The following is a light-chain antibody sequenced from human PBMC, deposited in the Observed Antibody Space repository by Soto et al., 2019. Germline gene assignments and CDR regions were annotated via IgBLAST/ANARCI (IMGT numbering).Light chain of an antibody. CDR2: EVS. CDR1: SSDVGGYDY. J-gene: IGLJ1*01. Sequence: QSGLTQPGSVSGTPEQSITISCTGTSSDVGGYDYVSWYQLHPGKAPKLMVFEVSNRPSGVSYRFSGSKSGNTASLTISGLQAEDEADYFCSSSSISTAYLFGTGTKVTVL. CDR3: SSSSISTAYL. V-gene: IGLV2-14*01.